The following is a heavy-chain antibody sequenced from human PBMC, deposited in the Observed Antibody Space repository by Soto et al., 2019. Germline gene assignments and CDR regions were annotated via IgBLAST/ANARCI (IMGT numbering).Heavy chain of an antibody. V-gene: IGHV4-4*02. CDR1: GGTVASSHW. CDR2: VYHTGDT. J-gene: IGHJ5*02. D-gene: IGHD3-16*02. Sequence: QVQLQESGPRLVKPSESLSLTCGVSGGTVASSHWWSWVRQSPGRGLEWIGNVYHTGDTNFNPSLPSRVTFSVDKSNNQFSLRLTSVTAAYTAVYFCAREIVTAGGNNYFDPWGPRTLVTVSS. CDR3: AREIVTAGGNNYFDP.